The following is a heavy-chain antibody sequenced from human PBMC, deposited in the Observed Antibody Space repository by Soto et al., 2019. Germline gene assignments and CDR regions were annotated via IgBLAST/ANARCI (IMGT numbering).Heavy chain of an antibody. CDR2: IIPMIGRT. CDR3: ASWDYDVLTGYSYDD. Sequence: QVQLVQSGAEVKKPGSSVKVSCKASGGTFNNYGMGWVRQAPGQGLEWMGGIIPMIGRTNYAQKFQGRLTRTADASRSTDYMELRSLRSDDTAVYYCASWDYDVLTGYSYDDWGQGTLVTVSS. J-gene: IGHJ4*02. V-gene: IGHV1-69*01. CDR1: GGTFNNYG. D-gene: IGHD3-9*01.